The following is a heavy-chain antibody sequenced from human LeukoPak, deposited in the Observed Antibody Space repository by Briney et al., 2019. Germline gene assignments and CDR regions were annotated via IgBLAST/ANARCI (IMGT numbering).Heavy chain of an antibody. CDR2: INPRGGSV. D-gene: IGHD3-10*01. CDR1: GYTFTSFY. CDR3: ARDYHGSGSLITFDY. V-gene: IGHV1-46*01. J-gene: IGHJ4*02. Sequence: ASVKVSCKASGYTFTSFYMHWVRQAPGQGLEWMGIINPRGGSVSSAQNFQDRITLTRDTSTSTVYMELSSLRSEDTAVYYCARDYHGSGSLITFDYWGQGTLSPSPQ.